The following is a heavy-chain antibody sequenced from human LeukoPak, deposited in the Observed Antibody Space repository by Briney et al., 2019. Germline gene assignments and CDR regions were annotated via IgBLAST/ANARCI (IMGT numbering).Heavy chain of an antibody. CDR2: IYHSGST. D-gene: IGHD6-6*01. V-gene: IGHV4-38-2*02. Sequence: SETLSFTCSVSCYFISSGYYWGWIRQRPGKGLEWIGSIYHSGSTYYNPSHKRRHTISVDTSKNAFPLKLRSVTAADTAVYYCAREPPSSPDYWGQGNPVTVSS. J-gene: IGHJ4*02. CDR3: AREPPSSPDY. CDR1: CYFISSGYY.